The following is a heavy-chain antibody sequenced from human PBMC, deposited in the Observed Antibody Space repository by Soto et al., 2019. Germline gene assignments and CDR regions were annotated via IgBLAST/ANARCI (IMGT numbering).Heavy chain of an antibody. CDR2: IKQDGNEK. D-gene: IGHD6-19*01. Sequence: GGSLRLSCAVSGFTFSDYWMSWVRQAPGKGLEWVANIKQDGNEKYYVDSVKGRFTISRDNAKNSLYLQMNNLRAEDTAVYYCVKGAWLDYWGQGTLVTVSS. V-gene: IGHV3-7*03. CDR1: GFTFSDYW. CDR3: VKGAWLDY. J-gene: IGHJ4*02.